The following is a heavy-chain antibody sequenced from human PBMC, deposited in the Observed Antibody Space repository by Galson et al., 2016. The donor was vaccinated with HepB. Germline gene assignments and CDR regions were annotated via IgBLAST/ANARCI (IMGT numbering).Heavy chain of an antibody. CDR3: ARDHTVPFDY. V-gene: IGHV3-33*01. Sequence: SLRLSCAASGFTFNIYAMHWVRQAPGRGLEWVAYIWYDGNKKYYADSVKGRFTISRHNSKNTLYLQMNSLSAEDTGVYYCARDHTVPFDYWGQGTLVTVSS. J-gene: IGHJ4*02. D-gene: IGHD6-6*01. CDR1: GFTFNIYA. CDR2: IWYDGNKK.